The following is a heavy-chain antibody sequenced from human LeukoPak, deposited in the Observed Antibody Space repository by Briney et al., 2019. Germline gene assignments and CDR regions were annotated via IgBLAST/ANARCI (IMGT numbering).Heavy chain of an antibody. CDR2: LHHTGNT. J-gene: IGHJ4*02. CDR1: GHSINSNYH. D-gene: IGHD3-22*01. V-gene: IGHV4-38-2*02. CDR3: ARGHFDSSGSSNPLDS. Sequence: SETLSLTCSVSGHSINSNYHWGWIRQPPGKGLEWIGSLHHTGNTYYNPSLKSRVIISADTSNNQFSLRLTSVTAADTALYYCARGHFDSSGSSNPLDSWGQGTLVTVSS.